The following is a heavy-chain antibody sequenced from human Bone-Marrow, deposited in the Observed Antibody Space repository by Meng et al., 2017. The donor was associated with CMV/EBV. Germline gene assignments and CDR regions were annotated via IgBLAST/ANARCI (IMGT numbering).Heavy chain of an antibody. Sequence: SGPTLVKPTQTLTLTCTFSGFSLSTSGMRVSWIRQSPGKALEWLARIDWGDAEFYSPSLETRLTISKDTSKNQVVFTMSKMDPVDTGTYYCARTAVAGRGAYYFDFWGQGTRVTVSS. J-gene: IGHJ4*02. V-gene: IGHV2-70*04. CDR2: IDWGDAE. CDR3: ARTAVAGRGAYYFDF. CDR1: GFSLSTSGMR. D-gene: IGHD6-13*01.